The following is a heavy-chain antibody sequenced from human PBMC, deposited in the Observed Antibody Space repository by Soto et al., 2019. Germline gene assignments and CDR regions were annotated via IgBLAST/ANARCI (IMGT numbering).Heavy chain of an antibody. CDR1: GFTFRSYW. Sequence: EVQLVESGGGLVQPGESLRLSCVVSGFTFRSYWMSWVRQAPGKGLEWVANINQDGSDKYHVDSVKGRFTISRDNAETSLYLQMNSLRAEDTAVYYCARGYCSGGSCYGGGFDYWGQGTLVTVSS. V-gene: IGHV3-7*01. D-gene: IGHD2-15*01. J-gene: IGHJ4*02. CDR2: INQDGSDK. CDR3: ARGYCSGGSCYGGGFDY.